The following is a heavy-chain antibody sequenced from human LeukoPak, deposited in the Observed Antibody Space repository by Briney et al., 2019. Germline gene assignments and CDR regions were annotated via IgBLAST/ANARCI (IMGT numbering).Heavy chain of an antibody. V-gene: IGHV3-66*01. CDR3: ARAISGYSRGYFDY. CDR2: IYSGGST. D-gene: IGHD3-22*01. CDR1: GFTVSSND. J-gene: IGHJ4*02. Sequence: GAPRLSCAASGFTVSSNDMNWVRQAPGKGLEWVSVIYSGGSTYHADSVKGRFTISRDNSKNTLYPQMNSLRGEDTAVYYCARAISGYSRGYFDYWGQGTLVTVSS.